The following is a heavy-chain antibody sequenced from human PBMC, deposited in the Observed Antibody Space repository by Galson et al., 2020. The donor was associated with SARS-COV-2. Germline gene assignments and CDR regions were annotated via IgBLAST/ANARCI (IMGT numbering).Heavy chain of an antibody. D-gene: IGHD3-16*01. Sequence: KMSGPPLVKPTQTLTLTCTFSGFSLSTSGVGVGWIRQHPGKALEWLALIYWDDDKRYSPSLKSRLTITKDTSKNQVVLTMTNMDPVDTATYYFAHKGVNRIFDYWGQGTLVTVSS. V-gene: IGHV2-5*02. CDR1: GFSLSTSGVG. CDR2: IYWDDDK. J-gene: IGHJ4*02. CDR3: AHKGVNRIFDY.